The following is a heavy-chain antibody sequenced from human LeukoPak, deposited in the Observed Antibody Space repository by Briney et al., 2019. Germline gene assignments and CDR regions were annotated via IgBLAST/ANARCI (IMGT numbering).Heavy chain of an antibody. Sequence: SETLSLTCTVSGGSISSYYWTWIRQPPGKGLEWIGSIYHSGSTYYNPSLKSRVTISVDTSKNQFSLKLSSVTAADTAVYYCARTRNGDWFDPWGQGTLVTVSS. D-gene: IGHD4-17*01. CDR2: IYHSGST. V-gene: IGHV4-59*08. CDR3: ARTRNGDWFDP. J-gene: IGHJ5*02. CDR1: GGSISSYY.